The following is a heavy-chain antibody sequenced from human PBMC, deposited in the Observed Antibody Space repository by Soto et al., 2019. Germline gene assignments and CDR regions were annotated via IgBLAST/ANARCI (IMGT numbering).Heavy chain of an antibody. Sequence: GASVKVSCKASGYTFTGYYMQWVRQAPGQGLEWMGWINPNSGGTNYAQKFQGWVTMTRDTSISTAYMELSRLRSDDTAVYYCAREGEGYGYYYYYYGMDVWGQGTTVTVSS. CDR3: AREGEGYGYYYYYYGMDV. J-gene: IGHJ6*02. CDR1: GYTFTGYY. CDR2: INPNSGGT. D-gene: IGHD3-16*01. V-gene: IGHV1-2*04.